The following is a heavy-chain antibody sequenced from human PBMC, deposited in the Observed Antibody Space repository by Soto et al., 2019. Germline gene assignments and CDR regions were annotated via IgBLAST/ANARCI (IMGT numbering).Heavy chain of an antibody. V-gene: IGHV4-39*01. J-gene: IGHJ3*02. Sequence: QLQLQESGPGLVKPSETLSLTCTVSGGSISSSSYYWGWIRQPPGKGLEWIGSIYYSGITYYTPSLKSRVTISVDTSKNQFSLKLSSVTAADTAVYYCAILRNDAFDIWGQGTMVTVSS. CDR3: AILRNDAFDI. CDR1: GGSISSSSYY. D-gene: IGHD1-1*01. CDR2: IYYSGIT.